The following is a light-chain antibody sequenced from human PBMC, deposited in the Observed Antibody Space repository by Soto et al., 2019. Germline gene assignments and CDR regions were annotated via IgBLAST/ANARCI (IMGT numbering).Light chain of an antibody. CDR2: DAS. Sequence: EIVLTQSPATLSVSPGESATLSCRASQSISSYLAWYQQQPGQAPRLLMYDASNRATGIPARFSGSGSGTDFTLTISSLEPDDFAVYYCQQRSNWPLTFGGGTKVEIK. J-gene: IGKJ4*01. CDR1: QSISSY. V-gene: IGKV3-11*01. CDR3: QQRSNWPLT.